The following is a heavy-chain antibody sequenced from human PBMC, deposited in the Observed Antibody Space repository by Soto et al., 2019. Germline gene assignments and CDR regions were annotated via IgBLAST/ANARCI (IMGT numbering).Heavy chain of an antibody. J-gene: IGHJ4*02. Sequence: PSETLSLTCTVSGGSVSSGSYYWSWIRQPPGKGLEWIGYIYYSGSTNYNPSLKSRVTISVDTSKNQFSLKLSSVTAADTAVYYCARGNDSSGYYLGYFDYWGQGTLVTVSS. CDR3: ARGNDSSGYYLGYFDY. V-gene: IGHV4-61*01. CDR1: GGSVSSGSYY. CDR2: IYYSGST. D-gene: IGHD3-22*01.